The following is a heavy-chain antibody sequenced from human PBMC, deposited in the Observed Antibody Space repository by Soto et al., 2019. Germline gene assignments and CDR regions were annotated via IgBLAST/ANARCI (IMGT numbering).Heavy chain of an antibody. CDR2: ISGSGGST. CDR1: GFTFSSYA. V-gene: IGHV3-23*01. J-gene: IGHJ3*02. CDR3: AKSLEVVPAAMRAFDI. Sequence: GGSLRLSCAASGFTFSSYAMSWVRQAPGKGLEWVSAISGSGGSTYYADSVKGRFTISRDNSKNTLYLQMNSLRAEDTAVYYCAKSLEVVPAAMRAFDIWGQGTMVTVSS. D-gene: IGHD2-2*01.